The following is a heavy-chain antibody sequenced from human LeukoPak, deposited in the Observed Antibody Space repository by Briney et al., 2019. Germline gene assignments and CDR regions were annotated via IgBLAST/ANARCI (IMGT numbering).Heavy chain of an antibody. D-gene: IGHD3-22*01. J-gene: IGHJ4*02. CDR3: AREYYYDSSPIDH. V-gene: IGHV1-46*02. CDR1: GYTFNRYY. CDR2: INPSGGST. Sequence: ASVKVSCKASGYTFNRYYMHWVRQAPGQGLEWMGIINPSGGSTSYAQKFQGRVTMTRDMSTSTVYMELSSLRSEDTAVYYCAREYYYDSSPIDHWGQGTLVTVSS.